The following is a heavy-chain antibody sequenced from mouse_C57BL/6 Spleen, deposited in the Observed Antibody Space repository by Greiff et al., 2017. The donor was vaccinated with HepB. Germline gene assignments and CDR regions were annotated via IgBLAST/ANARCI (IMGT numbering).Heavy chain of an antibody. J-gene: IGHJ4*01. CDR1: GYSFTGYY. V-gene: IGHV1-42*01. CDR2: INPSTGGT. D-gene: IGHD2-4*01. Sequence: EVQLQQSGPELVKPGASVKISCKASGYSFTGYYMNWVKQSPEKSLEWIGEINPSTGGTTYNQKFKAKATLTVDKSSSTAYMQLKSLTSEDSAVYYCARSGYDYGYYAMDYWGQGTSVTVSS. CDR3: ARSGYDYGYYAMDY.